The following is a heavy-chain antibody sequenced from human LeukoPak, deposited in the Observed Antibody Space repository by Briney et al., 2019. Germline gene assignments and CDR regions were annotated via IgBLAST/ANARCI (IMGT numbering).Heavy chain of an antibody. Sequence: ASVKVSCKASGYTFTSYAMNWVRQAPGQGLEWMGWINTNTGNPTYAQGFTGRFVFSLDTSVSTAYLQISSLKAEDTAVYYCARDRVAYYDILTGYSPGLAWGQGTLVTVSS. CDR1: GYTFTSYA. CDR2: INTNTGNP. CDR3: ARDRVAYYDILTGYSPGLA. J-gene: IGHJ5*02. V-gene: IGHV7-4-1*02. D-gene: IGHD3-9*01.